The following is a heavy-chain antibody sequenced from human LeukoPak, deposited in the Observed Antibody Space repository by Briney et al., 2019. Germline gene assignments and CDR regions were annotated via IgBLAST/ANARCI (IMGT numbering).Heavy chain of an antibody. CDR1: GYTFTGYY. Sequence: GASVKVSCKASGYTFTGYYMHWVRQAPGQGLEWMGWINPNSGGTNYAQKFQGRVTMTRDTSISTAYMELSRLRSDDTAVYYCARAPRLRYFDDTFKRNYFDYWGQGTLVTVSS. V-gene: IGHV1-2*02. D-gene: IGHD3-9*01. CDR2: INPNSGGT. CDR3: ARAPRLRYFDDTFKRNYFDY. J-gene: IGHJ4*02.